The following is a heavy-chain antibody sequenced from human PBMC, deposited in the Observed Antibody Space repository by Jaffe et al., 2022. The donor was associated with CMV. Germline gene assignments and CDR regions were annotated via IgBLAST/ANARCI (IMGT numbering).Heavy chain of an antibody. J-gene: IGHJ6*02. CDR1: GGTFKSYT. CDR3: ARHAPPPGYGSSYYPPGYYYDMDV. V-gene: IGHV1-69*01. Sequence: QVQLVQSGAEVRKPGSSVKVSCQASGGTFKSYTFSWVRQAPGQGLEWMGGFIPIFGTAHYARKFQGRVTMTADESTGTAHMEFTSLRSEDTAVYFCARHAPPPGYGSSYYPPGYYYDMDVWGQGTTVTVSS. CDR2: FIPIFGTA. D-gene: IGHD3-22*01.